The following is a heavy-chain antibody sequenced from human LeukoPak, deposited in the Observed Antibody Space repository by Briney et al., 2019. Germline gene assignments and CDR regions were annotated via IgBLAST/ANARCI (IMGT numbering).Heavy chain of an antibody. Sequence: ASVKVSCKASGYTFTSYYMHWVRQAPGQGLEWIGIINPSGGSTSYAQKFQGRVTMTRDTSTSTVYMELSSLRSEDTAVYYCATDLGYCSGGSCRDYWGQGTLVTVSS. D-gene: IGHD2-15*01. J-gene: IGHJ4*02. CDR1: GYTFTSYY. CDR3: ATDLGYCSGGSCRDY. V-gene: IGHV1-46*01. CDR2: INPSGGST.